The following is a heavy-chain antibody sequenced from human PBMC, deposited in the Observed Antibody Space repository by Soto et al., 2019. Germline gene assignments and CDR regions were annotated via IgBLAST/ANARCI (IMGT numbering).Heavy chain of an antibody. D-gene: IGHD1-20*01. CDR3: VYDAFDI. V-gene: IGHV3-30*03. J-gene: IGHJ3*02. CDR1: GFTFSSYG. CDR2: ISYDGSNK. Sequence: GGSLRLSCAASGFTFSSYGMHWVRRAPGKGLEWVAVISYDGSNKYYADSVKGRFTISRDNSKNTLYLQMNSLRAEDTAVYYAVYDAFDIWGQGTMVTVSS.